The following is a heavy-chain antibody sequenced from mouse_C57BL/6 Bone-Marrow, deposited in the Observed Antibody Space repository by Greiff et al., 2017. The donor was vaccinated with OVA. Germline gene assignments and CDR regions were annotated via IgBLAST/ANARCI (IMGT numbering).Heavy chain of an antibody. CDR2: ISNGGGST. D-gene: IGHD3-2*02. CDR1: GFTFSDYY. J-gene: IGHJ2*01. CDR3: ARHRDSSGVFDY. V-gene: IGHV5-12*01. Sequence: EVQGVESGGGLVQPGGSLKLSCAASGFTFSDYYMYWVRQTPEKRLEWVAYISNGGGSTYYPDTVKGRFTISRDNAKNTLYLQMSRLKSEDTAMYYCARHRDSSGVFDYWGQGTTLTVSS.